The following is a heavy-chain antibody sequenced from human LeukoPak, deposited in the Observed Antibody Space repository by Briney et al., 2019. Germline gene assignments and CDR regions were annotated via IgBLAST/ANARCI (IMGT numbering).Heavy chain of an antibody. CDR3: AKVTNLLDV. D-gene: IGHD2-8*01. Sequence: PGGSLRLSCAASGFTFSSYWMSWVRQAPGKGLEWVSNISGSGGSTYYADSVKGQFTISRDNSKNTLYLQMNSLRAEDTAVYYCAKVTNLLDVWGKGTTVTVSS. CDR2: ISGSGGST. J-gene: IGHJ6*04. CDR1: GFTFSSYW. V-gene: IGHV3-23*01.